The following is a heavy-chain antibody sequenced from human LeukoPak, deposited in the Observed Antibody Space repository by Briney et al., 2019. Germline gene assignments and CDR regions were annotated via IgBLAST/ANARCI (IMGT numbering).Heavy chain of an antibody. CDR3: ATPGDIVVVVAEAYYFDY. CDR1: GFTFSSYA. V-gene: IGHV3-23*01. Sequence: GGSLRLSCAASGFTFSSYAMSWVRQAPGKGLEWVSAISGSGGSTYYADSVKGRFTISRDNSKNTLYLQMNSLRAEDTAVYYCATPGDIVVVVAEAYYFDYWGQGTLVTVSS. CDR2: ISGSGGST. D-gene: IGHD2-15*01. J-gene: IGHJ4*02.